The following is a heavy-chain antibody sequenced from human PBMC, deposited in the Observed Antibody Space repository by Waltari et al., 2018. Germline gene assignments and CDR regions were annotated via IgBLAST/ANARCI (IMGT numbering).Heavy chain of an antibody. J-gene: IGHJ5*02. CDR1: GYSISSGYY. D-gene: IGHD6-6*01. CDR3: ARHSIAARRGVDNWFDP. Sequence: QVQLQESGPGLVKPSETLSLTCAVSGYSISSGYYWGWIRQPPGKGREWIGGVYHSGRTYYNPSLKRRVTISVDTSKNQCSLKLSSVTAAATAVYYGARHSIAARRGVDNWFDPWGQGTLVTVSS. V-gene: IGHV4-38-2*01. CDR2: VYHSGRT.